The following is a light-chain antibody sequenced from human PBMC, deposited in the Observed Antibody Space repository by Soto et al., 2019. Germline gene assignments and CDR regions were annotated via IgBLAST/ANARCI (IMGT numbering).Light chain of an antibody. Sequence: QSVLTQPPSASETPGQRVTISCSGSSSNIGSNYVYWYQQLPGTAPKLLIYRNNQRPSGVPDRFSGSKSGTSASLAISGLRSEDEADYYCAAWDDSLSARYVFGTGTKLTVL. CDR1: SSNIGSNY. V-gene: IGLV1-47*01. J-gene: IGLJ1*01. CDR3: AAWDDSLSARYV. CDR2: RNN.